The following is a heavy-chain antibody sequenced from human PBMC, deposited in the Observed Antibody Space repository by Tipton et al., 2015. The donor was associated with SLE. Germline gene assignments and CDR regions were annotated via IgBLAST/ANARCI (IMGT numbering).Heavy chain of an antibody. CDR1: GGSFSGYF. CDR3: ARAPGLDRDYYYYYYMDV. CDR2: INHSGTT. J-gene: IGHJ6*03. V-gene: IGHV4-34*01. D-gene: IGHD3/OR15-3a*01. Sequence: TLSLTCAVYGGSFSGYFWSWIRQLPDKGLEWIGEINHSGTTNCNPSLKSRVTISVDTSKNQFSLKLSSVTAADTAVYYCARAPGLDRDYYYYYYMDVWGQGTMVTVSS.